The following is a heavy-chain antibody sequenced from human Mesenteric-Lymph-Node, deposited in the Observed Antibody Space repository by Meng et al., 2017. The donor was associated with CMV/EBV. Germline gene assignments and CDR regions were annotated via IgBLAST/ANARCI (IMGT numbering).Heavy chain of an antibody. CDR3: ARVSQRYGVDFES. J-gene: IGHJ4*02. D-gene: IGHD2-2*01. CDR2: IKPDGSGT. CDR1: GFTFDTYG. V-gene: IGHV3-7*01. Sequence: GESLKISCAASGFTFDTYGMHWVRQAPGEGLEWVANIKPDGSGTYYLDSVRGRFTISRDNAKNLLFLQMNYLRAEDTAVYYCARVSQRYGVDFESWGQGTLVTVSS.